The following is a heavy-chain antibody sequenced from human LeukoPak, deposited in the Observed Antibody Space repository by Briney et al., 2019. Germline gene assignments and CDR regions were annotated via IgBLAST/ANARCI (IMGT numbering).Heavy chain of an antibody. CDR3: ARGARQWLVHY. Sequence: SETLSLTCTVSGGSISSSSYYWGWIRQPPGKGLEWIGSIYYSGSTYYNPSLKSRVTISVDTSKNQFSLKLSSVTAADTAVYYCARGARQWLVHYWGQGTLVTVSS. V-gene: IGHV4-39*07. CDR1: GGSISSSSYY. CDR2: IYYSGST. D-gene: IGHD6-19*01. J-gene: IGHJ4*02.